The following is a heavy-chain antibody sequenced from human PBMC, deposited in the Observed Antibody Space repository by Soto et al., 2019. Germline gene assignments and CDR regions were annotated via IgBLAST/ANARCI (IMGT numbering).Heavy chain of an antibody. D-gene: IGHD2-15*01. CDR1: GFTFSSYA. V-gene: IGHV3-23*01. Sequence: EVQLLESGGGLVQPGGSLRLSCAASGFTFSSYAMSWVRQAPGQGLEWVSAISGSGGSTYYADSVKGRFTISRDNSKNTLYLQMNSLRAEDTAVYYCAKGLIVVVVAAPDYWGQGTLVTVSS. CDR2: ISGSGGST. CDR3: AKGLIVVVVAAPDY. J-gene: IGHJ4*02.